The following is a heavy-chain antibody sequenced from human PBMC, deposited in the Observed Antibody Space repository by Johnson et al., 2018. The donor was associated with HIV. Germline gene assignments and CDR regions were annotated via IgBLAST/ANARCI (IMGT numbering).Heavy chain of an antibody. Sequence: QVQLVESGGGVVQPGRSLRLSCAASGFTLSNYAMHWVRQAPGKGLEWVAVISYDGTSKYQADSVKGRFTISRDNSKNTLFMQMNSLRGEDTAVYYCARGGRWGWRGNNAFDIWGQGTMVTVSS. CDR2: ISYDGTSK. V-gene: IGHV3-30*04. CDR3: ARGGRWGWRGNNAFDI. J-gene: IGHJ3*02. CDR1: GFTLSNYA. D-gene: IGHD3-3*01.